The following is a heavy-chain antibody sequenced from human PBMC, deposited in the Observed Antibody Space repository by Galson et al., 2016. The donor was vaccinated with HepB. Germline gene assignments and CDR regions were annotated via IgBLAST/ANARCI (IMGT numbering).Heavy chain of an antibody. CDR2: ISGSGGST. V-gene: IGHV3-23*01. D-gene: IGHD3-9*01. CDR3: AKAHYDILTGYWPYFDY. J-gene: IGHJ4*02. Sequence: SLRLSCAASGFTFRSYAMSWVRQAPGKGLEWVSGISGSGGSTYYADSVKGRITISRDNSKDTLYLQMNSLRVEDTAVYYCAKAHYDILTGYWPYFDYWGRGTLVTVSS. CDR1: GFTFRSYA.